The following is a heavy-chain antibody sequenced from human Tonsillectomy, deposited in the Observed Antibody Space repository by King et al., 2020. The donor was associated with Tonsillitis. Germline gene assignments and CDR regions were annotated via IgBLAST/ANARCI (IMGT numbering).Heavy chain of an antibody. V-gene: IGHV4-59*01. D-gene: IGHD5-18*01. Sequence: QLQESGPGPVKPSETLSLTCTVSGGSISSYYWSWIRQPPGKGLEWIGYIYYSGSTNYNPSLKSRVTISVDTSKNQFSLKLSSVTAADTAVYYCARDRSSGFQGSFEIWGQGTMVTVSS. J-gene: IGHJ3*02. CDR2: IYYSGST. CDR1: GGSISSYY. CDR3: ARDRSSGFQGSFEI.